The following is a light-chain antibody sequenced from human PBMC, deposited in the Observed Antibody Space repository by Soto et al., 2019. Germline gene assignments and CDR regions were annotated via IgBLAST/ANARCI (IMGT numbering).Light chain of an antibody. CDR3: QQYGSALGII. Sequence: EIVFTQSPGTLSLSPWERATLSCRASQSVSSSYLAWYQQKPGQAPRLLIYGASSRATGIPDRFSGSGSGTDFALTISRLEPEDFAVYYCQQYGSALGIIFGQGTRLEIK. V-gene: IGKV3-20*01. CDR1: QSVSSSY. CDR2: GAS. J-gene: IGKJ5*01.